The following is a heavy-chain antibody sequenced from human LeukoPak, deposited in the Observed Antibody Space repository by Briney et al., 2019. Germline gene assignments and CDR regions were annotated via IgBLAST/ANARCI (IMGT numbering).Heavy chain of an antibody. CDR2: IYPGDSDT. V-gene: IGHV5-51*01. Sequence: GESLKISCKGSGYSFTSYWIGWVRQMPGKGLEWMGIIYPGDSDTRYSPSFQGQVTISADRSISTAYLQWSSPKASDTAMYYCARQGSYNDYYYYGMDVWGQGTTVTVSS. J-gene: IGHJ6*02. CDR1: GYSFTSYW. CDR3: ARQGSYNDYYYYGMDV. D-gene: IGHD1-1*01.